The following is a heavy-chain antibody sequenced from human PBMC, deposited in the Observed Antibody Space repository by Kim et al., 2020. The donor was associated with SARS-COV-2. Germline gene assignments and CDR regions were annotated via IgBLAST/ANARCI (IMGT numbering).Heavy chain of an antibody. CDR3: AGVPYSAHTRNLVVPAASDAFDI. CDR1: GGTFSSYA. J-gene: IGHJ3*02. Sequence: SVKVSCKASGGTFSSYAISWVRQAPGQGLEWMGGIIPIFGTANYAQKFQGRVTITADESTSTAYMELSSLRSEDTAVYYCAGVPYSAHTRNLVVPAASDAFDIWGQGTMVTVSS. D-gene: IGHD2-2*01. V-gene: IGHV1-69*13. CDR2: IIPIFGTA.